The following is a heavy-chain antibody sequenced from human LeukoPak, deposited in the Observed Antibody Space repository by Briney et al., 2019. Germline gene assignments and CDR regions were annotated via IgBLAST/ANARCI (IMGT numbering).Heavy chain of an antibody. Sequence: SQTLSLTCAVSGGSISSGGYSWSWIWQPPGKGLEWIGYIYHSGSTYYNPSLKSRVTISVDRSKNQFSLKLSSVTAADTAVYYCARSAHGDAFDIWGQGTMVTVSS. V-gene: IGHV4-30-2*01. CDR1: GGSISSGGYS. J-gene: IGHJ3*02. CDR3: ARSAHGDAFDI. D-gene: IGHD6-25*01. CDR2: IYHSGST.